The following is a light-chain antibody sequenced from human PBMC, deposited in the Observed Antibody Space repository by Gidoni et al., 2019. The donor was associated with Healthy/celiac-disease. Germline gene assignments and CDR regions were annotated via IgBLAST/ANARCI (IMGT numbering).Light chain of an antibody. V-gene: IGLV3-1*01. CDR3: LAWDSSTVV. CDR1: KWGDKY. J-gene: IGLJ2*01. Sequence: SYALTQPPSVSVSPGQTASITCSGDKWGDKYACWYQQKPGQSPVLVIYQDSKRPSGIPERFSGSNSGNTATLTISGTQPMDEADYYWLAWDSSTVVFGGGTKLTVL. CDR2: QDS.